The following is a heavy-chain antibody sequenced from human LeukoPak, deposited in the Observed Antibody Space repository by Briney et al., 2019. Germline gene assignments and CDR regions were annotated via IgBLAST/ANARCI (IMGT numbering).Heavy chain of an antibody. Sequence: PGGSLRLSCAASGFTFSDYYMSWIRQAPGKGLEWVSAISGSGGSTYYADSVKGRFTISRDNSKNTLYLQMNSLRAEDTAVYYCAKTHNWGWVLGYFDYWGQGTLVTVSS. CDR1: GFTFSDYY. D-gene: IGHD3-16*01. J-gene: IGHJ4*02. CDR3: AKTHNWGWVLGYFDY. V-gene: IGHV3-23*01. CDR2: ISGSGGST.